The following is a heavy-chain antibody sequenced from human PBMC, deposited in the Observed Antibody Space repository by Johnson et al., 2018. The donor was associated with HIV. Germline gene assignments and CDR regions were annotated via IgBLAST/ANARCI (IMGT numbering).Heavy chain of an antibody. CDR1: GFNFSNHA. CDR2: ISGSGDRT. V-gene: IGHV3-23*04. CDR3: AREGDDLDAFDI. J-gene: IGHJ3*02. Sequence: VQLVESGGGVVQPGRSLRLSCAASGFNFSNHAMSWVRQAPGKGLEWVSGISGSGDRTYDADSVKGRFTISRDNAKNSLYLQMNSLRAEDTAVYYCAREGDDLDAFDIWGQGTMVTVSS.